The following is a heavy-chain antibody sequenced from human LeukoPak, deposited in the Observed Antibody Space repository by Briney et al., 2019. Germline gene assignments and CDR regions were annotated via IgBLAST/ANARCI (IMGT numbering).Heavy chain of an antibody. Sequence: PGGSLRLSCAASGFTFSSYAMHWVRPAPGQGLEWVAVISYDGSNKYYADSVKGRFTISRDNSKNTLYLQMNSLRAEDTAVYYCARAGSSSWYFYWFDPWGQGTLVTVSS. CDR3: ARAGSSSWYFYWFDP. CDR1: GFTFSSYA. D-gene: IGHD6-13*01. CDR2: ISYDGSNK. J-gene: IGHJ5*02. V-gene: IGHV3-30-3*01.